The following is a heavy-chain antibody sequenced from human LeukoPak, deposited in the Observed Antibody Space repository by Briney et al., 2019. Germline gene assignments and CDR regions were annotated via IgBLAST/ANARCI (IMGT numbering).Heavy chain of an antibody. CDR3: ARVWFGEFHAFDI. CDR1: GYTLTELS. Sequence: VASVKVSCKVSGYTLTELSMHWVRQAPGKGLEWMGGFDPEDGETIYAQKFQGRVTMTRDTSTSTVYMELSSLRSEDTAVYYCARVWFGEFHAFDIWGQGTMVTVSS. CDR2: FDPEDGET. J-gene: IGHJ3*02. V-gene: IGHV1-24*01. D-gene: IGHD3-10*01.